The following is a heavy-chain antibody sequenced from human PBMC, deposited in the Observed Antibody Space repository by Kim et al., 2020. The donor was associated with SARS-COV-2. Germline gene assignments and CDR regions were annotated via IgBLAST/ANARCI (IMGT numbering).Heavy chain of an antibody. CDR3: ARAGYGSGSYSIPHHHYYYYYGMDV. V-gene: IGHV1-69*13. D-gene: IGHD3-10*01. Sequence: SVKVSCKASGGTFSSYAISWVRQAPGQGLEWMGGIIPIFGTANYAQKFQGRVTITADESTSTAYMELSSLRSEDTAVYYCARAGYGSGSYSIPHHHYYYYYGMDVWGQGTTVTVSS. CDR2: IIPIFGTA. J-gene: IGHJ6*02. CDR1: GGTFSSYA.